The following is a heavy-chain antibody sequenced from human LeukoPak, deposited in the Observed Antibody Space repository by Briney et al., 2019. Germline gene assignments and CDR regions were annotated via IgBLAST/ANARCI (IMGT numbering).Heavy chain of an antibody. J-gene: IGHJ4*02. CDR1: GFTFSNYW. V-gene: IGHV3-74*01. CDR3: VRSLRSADF. CDR2: ISTDGSQT. Sequence: PGGSLRLSCEASGFTFSNYWMHWVRQPPGKGLMWVSQISTDGSQTFYADSVKGRFTISRDNAQNTLFLRMDSLRPEDTAVYYCVRSLRSADFWGQGTLVTVSS.